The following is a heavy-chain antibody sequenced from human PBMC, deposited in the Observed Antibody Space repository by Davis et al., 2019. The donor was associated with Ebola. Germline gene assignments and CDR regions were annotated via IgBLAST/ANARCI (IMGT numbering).Heavy chain of an antibody. D-gene: IGHD2-21*02. J-gene: IGHJ4*02. V-gene: IGHV1-18*04. CDR2: ISGYSGNA. Sequence: ASVTVSCQASGYPFSTFGLSWVRPAPAQGLAWMGWISGYSGNANYAQKFQDRVTLTIDTSTTTAYMELRSLRPDDTALCYCARGPAGDVVVTVPLDHWGQGTLVTVSS. CDR1: GYPFSTFG. CDR3: ARGPAGDVVVTVPLDH.